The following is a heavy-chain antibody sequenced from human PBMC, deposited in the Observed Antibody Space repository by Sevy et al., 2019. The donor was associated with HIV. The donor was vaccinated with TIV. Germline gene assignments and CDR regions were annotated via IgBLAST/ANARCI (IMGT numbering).Heavy chain of an antibody. CDR1: GFSFSTYA. V-gene: IGHV3-23*01. Sequence: GGSLRLSCAASGFSFSTYAMSWVRQAPGKGLEWVSTISGSGGNTYYADSVKGRFTISRDNSKNTLYMQMNSLRAEDMDVCYCEIAGVVDIMIFGLSIRYYWYFDFWGRGTLVTVSS. D-gene: IGHD3-3*01. CDR2: ISGSGGNT. J-gene: IGHJ2*01. CDR3: EIAGVVDIMIFGLSIRYYWYFDF.